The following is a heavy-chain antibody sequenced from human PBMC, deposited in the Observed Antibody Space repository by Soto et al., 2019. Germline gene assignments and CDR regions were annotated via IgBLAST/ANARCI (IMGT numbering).Heavy chain of an antibody. CDR3: ASPYHDYGDYFDY. D-gene: IGHD4-17*01. J-gene: IGHJ4*02. CDR2: IYYSGST. Sequence: TLSLTCTVSGGSISSGDYYWSWIRQPPGKGLEWIGYIYYSGSTYYNPSLKSRVTISVDTSKNQFSLKLSSVTAADTAVYYCASPYHDYGDYFDYWGQGTLVTVSS. V-gene: IGHV4-30-4*01. CDR1: GGSISSGDYY.